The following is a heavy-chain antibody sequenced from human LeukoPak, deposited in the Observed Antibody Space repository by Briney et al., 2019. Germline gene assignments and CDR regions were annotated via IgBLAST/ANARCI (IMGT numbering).Heavy chain of an antibody. CDR1: GGSISSYY. D-gene: IGHD6-13*01. J-gene: IGHJ3*02. CDR3: AGGRTYSSSWYGYAFDI. V-gene: IGHV4-59*08. CDR2: IYYSGST. Sequence: SETLSLTCTVSGGSISSYYWSWIRQPPGKGLEWIGYIYYSGSTNYNPSLKSRVTISVDTSKNQFSLKLSSVTAADTAVYYCAGGRTYSSSWYGYAFDIWGQGTMVTVSS.